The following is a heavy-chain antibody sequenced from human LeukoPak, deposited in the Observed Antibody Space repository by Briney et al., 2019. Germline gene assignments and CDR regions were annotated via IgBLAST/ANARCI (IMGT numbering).Heavy chain of an antibody. V-gene: IGHV4-31*03. J-gene: IGHJ2*01. CDR2: IYYSGST. Sequence: SETLSLTCTVSGGSISSSSYYWGWIRQHPGKGLEWIGYIYYSGSTYYNPSLKSRVTISVDTSKNQFSLKLSSVTAADTAVYYCARDLSAYGGNSADGYFDLWGRGTLVTVSS. CDR1: GGSISSSSYY. D-gene: IGHD4-23*01. CDR3: ARDLSAYGGNSADGYFDL.